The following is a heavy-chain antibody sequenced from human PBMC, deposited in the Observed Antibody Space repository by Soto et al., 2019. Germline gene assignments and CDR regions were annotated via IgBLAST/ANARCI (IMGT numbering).Heavy chain of an antibody. CDR2: ISAYNGNT. J-gene: IGHJ6*02. V-gene: IGHV1-18*04. CDR1: GYTFTSYG. D-gene: IGHD6-6*01. CDR3: ARDGYSSSSYDSYYYYGMDV. Sequence: ASVKVSCKASGYTFTSYGISWVRQAPGQGLEWMGWISAYNGNTNYAQKLQGRVTMTTDTSTSTAYMELRSLRSVDTAVYYCARDGYSSSSYDSYYYYGMDVWGQGTTVTVSS.